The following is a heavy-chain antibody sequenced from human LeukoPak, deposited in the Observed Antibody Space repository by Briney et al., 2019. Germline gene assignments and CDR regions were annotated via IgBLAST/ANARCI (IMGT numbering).Heavy chain of an antibody. CDR1: GFTFSSYG. CDR3: AIMHGYYDGSGYWVQ. D-gene: IGHD3-22*01. J-gene: IGHJ4*02. Sequence: GGSLRLSCAASGFTFSSYGMSWVRQAPGKGLEWVSFITTSGATTSYADSVKGRFTISRDSPRNTLYMQMNSLRDEDTALYYCAIMHGYYDGSGYWVQWGQGTLVTVSS. V-gene: IGHV3-23*01. CDR2: ITTSGATT.